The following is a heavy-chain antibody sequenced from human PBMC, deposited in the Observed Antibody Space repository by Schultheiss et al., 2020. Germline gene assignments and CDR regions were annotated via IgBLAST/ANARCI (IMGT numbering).Heavy chain of an antibody. CDR2: IIPILGIA. Sequence: SVKGSCKASGGTFSSYTISWVRQAPGQGLEWMGRIIPILGIANYAQKFQGRVTITADKSTSTAYMELRSLRSDDTAVYYCARGLKGTRGFDYWGQGTLVTVPS. D-gene: IGHD3/OR15-3a*01. J-gene: IGHJ4*02. CDR3: ARGLKGTRGFDY. V-gene: IGHV1-69*02. CDR1: GGTFSSYT.